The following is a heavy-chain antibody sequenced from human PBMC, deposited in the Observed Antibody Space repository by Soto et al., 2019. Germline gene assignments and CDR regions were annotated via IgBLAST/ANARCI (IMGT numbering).Heavy chain of an antibody. V-gene: IGHV1-18*04. J-gene: IGHJ4*02. D-gene: IGHD2-15*01. Sequence: ASVKVSCMASGYTFTNYGINWVRQAPGQGLEWMGWISPFTGDTHYTQSLQGRITMTTDTSTSTAYMELRSLRSADTAVYYCARSCSGGSCHSAYWGQGTLVTVSS. CDR3: ARSCSGGSCHSAY. CDR2: ISPFTGDT. CDR1: GYTFTNYG.